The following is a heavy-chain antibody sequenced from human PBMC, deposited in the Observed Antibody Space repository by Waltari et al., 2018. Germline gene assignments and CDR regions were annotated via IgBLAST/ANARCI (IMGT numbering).Heavy chain of an antibody. Sequence: QVQLQESGPGLVEPSETLSLTCTLSGGSISSYYWSWIRQPAGKGLEWIGRIYTSGSTNYNPSLKSRVTMSVDTSKNQFSLKLSSVTAADTAVYYCARDNDFWSGYGPSNWFDPWGQGTLVTVSS. V-gene: IGHV4-4*07. J-gene: IGHJ5*02. CDR3: ARDNDFWSGYGPSNWFDP. CDR2: IYTSGST. CDR1: GGSISSYY. D-gene: IGHD3-3*01.